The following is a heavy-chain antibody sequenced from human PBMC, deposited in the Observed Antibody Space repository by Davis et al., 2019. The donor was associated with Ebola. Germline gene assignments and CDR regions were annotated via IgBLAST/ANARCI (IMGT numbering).Heavy chain of an antibody. CDR2: ISAYNGNT. CDR1: GYSFTSYG. V-gene: IGHV1-18*01. CDR3: ARGDSSGPTSN. Sequence: GESLKISCKGSGYSFTSYGISWVRQAPGQGLEWMGWISAYNGNTNYAQKLQGRVTMTTDTSTSTAYMELRSLRSDDTAVYYCARGDSSGPTSNWGQGTLVTVSS. J-gene: IGHJ4*02. D-gene: IGHD6-19*01.